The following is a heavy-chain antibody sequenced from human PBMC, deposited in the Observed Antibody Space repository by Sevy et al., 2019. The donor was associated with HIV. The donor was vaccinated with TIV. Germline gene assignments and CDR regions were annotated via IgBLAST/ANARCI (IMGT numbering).Heavy chain of an antibody. J-gene: IGHJ3*02. V-gene: IGHV3-74*01. CDR3: ARVVGGGYCSGGSCPGAFDI. D-gene: IGHD2-15*01. Sequence: GGSLRLSCAASGFTFSSYWMHWVRQAPGKGLVWVSRINSDGSSTSYADSVKGRFTISRDNAKNTLYLQMNSLRAEDTAGYYCARVVGGGYCSGGSCPGAFDIWGQGTMVTVSS. CDR2: INSDGSST. CDR1: GFTFSSYW.